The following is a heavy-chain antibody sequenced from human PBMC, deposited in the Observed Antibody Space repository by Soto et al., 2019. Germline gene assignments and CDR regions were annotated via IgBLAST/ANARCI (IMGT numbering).Heavy chain of an antibody. D-gene: IGHD6-19*01. CDR1: GYTFTSYA. Sequence: QVQLVQSGAEVKKPGASVKVSCKASGYTFTSYAMHWVRQAPGQRLEWMGWINAGNGNTKYSQKFQGRVTITRDTSASTAYMELSSLRSEDTAVYYCARLSGWYEGAFDIWGQGTMVTVSS. CDR3: ARLSGWYEGAFDI. V-gene: IGHV1-3*01. J-gene: IGHJ3*02. CDR2: INAGNGNT.